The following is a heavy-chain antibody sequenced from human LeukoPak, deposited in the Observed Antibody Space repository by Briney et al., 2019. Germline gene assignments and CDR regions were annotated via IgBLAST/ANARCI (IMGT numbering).Heavy chain of an antibody. D-gene: IGHD3-3*01. Sequence: GGSLRLSCAASGFTFSDYYMSWIRQAPGKGLEWVSYISSSSSYTNYADSVKGRFTISRDNAKNSLYLQMNSLRAEDTAVYYCARMGPRVPFSFDYWGQGTLVTVPS. J-gene: IGHJ4*02. CDR2: ISSSSSYT. CDR1: GFTFSDYY. CDR3: ARMGPRVPFSFDY. V-gene: IGHV3-11*03.